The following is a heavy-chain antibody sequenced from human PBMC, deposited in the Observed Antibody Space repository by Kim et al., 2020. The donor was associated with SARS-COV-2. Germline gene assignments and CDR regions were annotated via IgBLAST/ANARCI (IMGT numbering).Heavy chain of an antibody. D-gene: IGHD6-19*01. Sequence: NYAQKLQGRVTMTTDTSTSTAYMELRSLRSDDTAVYYCAITGYSSGWYNYWGQGTLVTVSS. CDR3: AITGYSSGWYNY. J-gene: IGHJ4*02. V-gene: IGHV1-18*01.